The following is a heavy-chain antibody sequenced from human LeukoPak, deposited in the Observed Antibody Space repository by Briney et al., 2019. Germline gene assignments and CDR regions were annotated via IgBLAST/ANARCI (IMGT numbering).Heavy chain of an antibody. CDR3: VKDGDTAMVTFDY. CDR1: GFTFSSYA. D-gene: IGHD5-18*01. J-gene: IGHJ4*02. V-gene: IGHV3-64D*06. CDR2: ISSNGGST. Sequence: GGSLRLSCSASGFTFSSYAMHWVRQAPGKGLEYVSAISSNGGSTYYADSVKGRFTISRDNSKSTLYLQMSSLRAEDTAVYYCVKDGDTAMVTFDYWGQGTLVTVSS.